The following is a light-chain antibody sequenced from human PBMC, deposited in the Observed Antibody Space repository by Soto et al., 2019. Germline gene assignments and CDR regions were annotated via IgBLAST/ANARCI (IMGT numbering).Light chain of an antibody. J-gene: IGKJ1*01. CDR1: QSISSW. CDR3: QQSYSSPPT. V-gene: IGKV1-39*01. CDR2: AAS. Sequence: DIQMTQSPSPLSASVGDRVTITCRASQSISSWLAWYQQKPGKAPKLLIFAASSLQSGVPSRFSGSRSGPDFTLTISSLQPEDFATYYCQQSYSSPPTFGQGTKVDIK.